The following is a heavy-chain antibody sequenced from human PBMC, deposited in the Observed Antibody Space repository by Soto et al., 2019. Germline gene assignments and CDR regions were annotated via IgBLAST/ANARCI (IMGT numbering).Heavy chain of an antibody. CDR2: ISYDGSNK. CDR1: GFTFSSYG. V-gene: IGHV3-30*18. CDR3: AKNGYATGDYHITYYYYYGMDV. Sequence: GGSLRLSCAASGFTFSSYGMHWVRQAPGKGLEWVAVISYDGSNKYYANSVKGRFTISRDNSKNTLYLQMNSLRAEDTAVYYCAKNGYATGDYHITYYYYYGMDVWGQGTTVTVSS. D-gene: IGHD4-17*01. J-gene: IGHJ6*02.